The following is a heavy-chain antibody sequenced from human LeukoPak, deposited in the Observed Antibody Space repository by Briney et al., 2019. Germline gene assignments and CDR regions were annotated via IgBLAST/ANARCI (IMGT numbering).Heavy chain of an antibody. D-gene: IGHD5-18*01. Sequence: PSETLSLTCTVSGGSVSSYYWNWIRQPPGKGLEWIGYIHYNEGTKYNPSLKSRVTISVDTSKNQISLNLNSVTAADTAVYYCAREHYSYGFAYWGQGTLVTVSS. CDR2: IHYNEGT. CDR3: AREHYSYGFAY. V-gene: IGHV4-59*02. J-gene: IGHJ4*02. CDR1: GGSVSSYY.